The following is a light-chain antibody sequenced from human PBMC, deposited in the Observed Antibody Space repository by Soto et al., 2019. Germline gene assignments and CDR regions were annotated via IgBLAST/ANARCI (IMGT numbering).Light chain of an antibody. J-gene: IGKJ5*01. Sequence: DIQMTQSPSSLSASVGDRVTITCRASQSISNYLNWYQQKPGKAPKLLIYAASSLQSGFPSRFSGSGSGTDFTLTITSLQPEDFATYYCQQSYSSSPLTLGQGTRLEIK. CDR2: AAS. CDR3: QQSYSSSPLT. CDR1: QSISNY. V-gene: IGKV1-39*01.